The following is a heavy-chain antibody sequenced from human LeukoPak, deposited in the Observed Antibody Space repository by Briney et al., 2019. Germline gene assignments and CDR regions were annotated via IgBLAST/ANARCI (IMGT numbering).Heavy chain of an antibody. CDR3: ARAYSSSRGTFDY. V-gene: IGHV3-21*01. CDR1: ASTFCSYG. CDR2: IISSSSYI. J-gene: IGHJ4*02. D-gene: IGHD6-6*01. Sequence: GGSLRLSSAASASTFCSYGMNEVRHALGKGLEWVSSIISSSSYIYYADSVKGGFTISTDNDKNIMYLQMNSMRAEDSAMDFCARAYSSSRGTFDYWGQGTLVTVSS.